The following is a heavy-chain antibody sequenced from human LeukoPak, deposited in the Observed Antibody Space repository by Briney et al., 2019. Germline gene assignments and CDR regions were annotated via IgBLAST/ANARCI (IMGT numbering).Heavy chain of an antibody. CDR2: IYYTGST. V-gene: IGHV4-59*12. Sequence: SETLSLTCTVSGGSISTYYWSWIRQPPGKGLEWIGYIYYTGSTKNNPSLKSRAIISVDTSKNQFSLKLSSVTAADTAVYYCARETIYSGSYEIDYWGQGTLVTVSS. CDR1: GGSISTYY. J-gene: IGHJ4*02. CDR3: ARETIYSGSYEIDY. D-gene: IGHD1-26*01.